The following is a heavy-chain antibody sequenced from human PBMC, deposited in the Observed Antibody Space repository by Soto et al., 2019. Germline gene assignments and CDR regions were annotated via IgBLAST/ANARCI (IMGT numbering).Heavy chain of an antibody. Sequence: QLQLQESGPGLVKPSETLSLTCTVSGGSISSSSYYWGWIRQPPGKGLEWIGSIYYSGSTYYNPSPKRRVTISVDTSKNQFSLKLSSVTAADTAVYYCASITMVRGVIRATIDYWGQGTLVTVSS. CDR1: GGSISSSSYY. V-gene: IGHV4-39*01. J-gene: IGHJ4*02. CDR3: ASITMVRGVIRATIDY. D-gene: IGHD3-10*01. CDR2: IYYSGST.